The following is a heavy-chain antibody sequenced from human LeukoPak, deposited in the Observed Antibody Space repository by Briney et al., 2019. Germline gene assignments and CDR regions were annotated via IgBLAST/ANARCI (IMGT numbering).Heavy chain of an antibody. CDR3: ARAWNDYGDWSFDY. D-gene: IGHD4-17*01. CDR2: ISYDGSNK. Sequence: PGRSLRLSCAASGFTFSSYAMHWVRQAPGKGLEWVAVISYDGSNKYYADSVKGRFTISRDNSKNTLYLQMNSLRAEDTAVYYCARAWNDYGDWSFDYWGQGTPVTVSS. V-gene: IGHV3-30*04. J-gene: IGHJ4*02. CDR1: GFTFSSYA.